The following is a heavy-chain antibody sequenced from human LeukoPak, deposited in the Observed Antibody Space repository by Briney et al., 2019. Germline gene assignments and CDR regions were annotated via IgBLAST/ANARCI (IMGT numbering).Heavy chain of an antibody. CDR3: ARAAYDSNGFTANHDY. CDR1: GFIFSNYA. Sequence: GGSLRLSCAASGFIFSNYAMTWVRQAPGKGLEWVSVLYTDGTTYYADSVKGRFTISRDHSRNTLYLQMNNLRAEDTAVYYCARAAYDSNGFTANHDYWGQGTLVTVSS. V-gene: IGHV3-53*01. J-gene: IGHJ4*02. D-gene: IGHD5-18*01. CDR2: LYTDGTT.